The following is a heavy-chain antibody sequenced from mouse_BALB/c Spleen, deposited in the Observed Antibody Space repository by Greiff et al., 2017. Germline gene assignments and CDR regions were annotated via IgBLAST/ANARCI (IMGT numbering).Heavy chain of an antibody. CDR2: ISDGGSYT. CDR1: GFTFSDYY. Sequence: EVKLMESGGGLVKPGGSLKLSCAASGFTFSDYYMYWVRQTPEKRLEWVATISDGGSYTYYPDSVKGRFTISRDNAKNNLYLQMSSLKSEDTAMYYCARDYYGSSIFAYWGQGTLVTVSA. V-gene: IGHV5-4*02. J-gene: IGHJ3*01. CDR3: ARDYYGSSIFAY. D-gene: IGHD1-1*01.